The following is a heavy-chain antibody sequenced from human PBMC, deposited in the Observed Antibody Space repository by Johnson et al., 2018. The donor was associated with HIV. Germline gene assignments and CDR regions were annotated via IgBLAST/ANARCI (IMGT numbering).Heavy chain of an antibody. CDR1: GFTFSTYG. Sequence: MQLVESGGGLVQPGGSLRMSCVASGFTFSTYGMTWVRQAPGKGLEWVAVISYDGSEKYYVGSVKGRFTVSRDNARKSLYLQMNSLRAEDTAVYYCAREWLYDALDIWGQGTMVTVSS. V-gene: IGHV3-7*01. D-gene: IGHD3-22*01. CDR2: ISYDGSEK. CDR3: AREWLYDALDI. J-gene: IGHJ3*02.